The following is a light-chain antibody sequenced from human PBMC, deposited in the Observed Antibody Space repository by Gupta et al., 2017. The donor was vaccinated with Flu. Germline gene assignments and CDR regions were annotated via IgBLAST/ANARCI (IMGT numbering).Light chain of an antibody. CDR1: SSNTGAGYA. V-gene: IGLV1-40*01. J-gene: IGLJ3*02. Sequence: LLTQTPSVSGAPGQSVTLFCTGTSSNTGAGYAVQWYQQFPNRAPKLLIFGNTNRASGVPARFSGSKSGASASLTINWLRAEDEADYYCHSFETTPDGFVYVFGGGT. CDR2: GNT. CDR3: HSFETTPDGFVYV.